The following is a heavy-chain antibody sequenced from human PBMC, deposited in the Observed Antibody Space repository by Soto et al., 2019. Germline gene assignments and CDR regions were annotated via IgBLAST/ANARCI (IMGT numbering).Heavy chain of an antibody. CDR3: ASAASGYIGYFKK. CDR1: GLNLSTYS. J-gene: IGHJ4*02. V-gene: IGHV3-21*02. CDR2: ISNTAKYI. D-gene: IGHD3-22*01. Sequence: EVQLVESGGGLVKPAGSLRVSCAASGLNLSTYSMSWFRQAPGKGLEWVSSISNTAKYIYYADSVKGRFTTSRDNAKSSLYLQMKSLTVEDTAVYYCASAASGYIGYFKKWGQGILVTVSS.